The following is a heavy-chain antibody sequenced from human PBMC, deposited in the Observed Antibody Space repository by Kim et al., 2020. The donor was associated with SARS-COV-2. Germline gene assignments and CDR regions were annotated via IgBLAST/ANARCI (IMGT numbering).Heavy chain of an antibody. CDR2: IYPDDSDI. V-gene: IGHV5-51*01. CDR3: ARKTMAGYHLDNWFDP. D-gene: IGHD5-12*01. Sequence: GESLKISCRASGYTFATHWIAWVRQMPGKGLEWMGIIYPDDSDIRYNASFQGQVTISVDTSINTAYLQWSSLKASDTAMYYCARKTMAGYHLDNWFDPWGQGTLVAVSS. J-gene: IGHJ5*02. CDR1: GYTFATHW.